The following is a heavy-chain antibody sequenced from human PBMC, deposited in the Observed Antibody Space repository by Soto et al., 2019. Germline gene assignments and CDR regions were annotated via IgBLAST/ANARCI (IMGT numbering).Heavy chain of an antibody. CDR2: ISAYNGNT. CDR1: GYNFTSYG. V-gene: IGHV1-18*01. J-gene: IGHJ6*02. D-gene: IGHD2-2*01. CDR3: ARDIGILPATSSYYGMEV. Sequence: QVQLVKSGAEVKKPGASVKVSCKASGYNFTSYGISWVRQAPGQGLEWMGWISAYNGNTNYAQQLPRRVTMTTDIATSTGYMGVRVLKFDDTAVYYSARDIGILPATSSYYGMEVWGQMSTVTVS.